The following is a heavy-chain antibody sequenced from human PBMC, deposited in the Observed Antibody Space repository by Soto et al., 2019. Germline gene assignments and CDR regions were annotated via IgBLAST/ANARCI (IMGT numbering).Heavy chain of an antibody. Sequence: EVQLVESGGGLVQPGGSLRLSCAASGFTFSLYSMNWVRQAPGKGLEWVSSISSSSSYIYYADSLKGRFTISRDNAKNSLCLQMNSLRAEDTAVYYCARVLPGGSCYDYWGQGTLVTVSS. CDR2: ISSSSSYI. D-gene: IGHD2-15*01. CDR3: ARVLPGGSCYDY. CDR1: GFTFSLYS. J-gene: IGHJ4*02. V-gene: IGHV3-21*01.